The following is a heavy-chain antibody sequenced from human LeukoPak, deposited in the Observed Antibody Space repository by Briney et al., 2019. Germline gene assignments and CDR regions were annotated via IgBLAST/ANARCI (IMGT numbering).Heavy chain of an antibody. CDR3: AGGSGYPITS. V-gene: IGHV3-7*01. CDR1: GFSFRSYW. D-gene: IGHD3-9*01. J-gene: IGHJ5*02. CDR2: IKQDGSEK. Sequence: GGPLRLSCAATGFSFRSYWMNWVRQAPGKGLEWLAIIKQDGSEKHYKGSVEGRFTISRDNAKNSLHLQMNSLRAEDTAVYYCAGGSGYPITSWGQGTLVTVSS.